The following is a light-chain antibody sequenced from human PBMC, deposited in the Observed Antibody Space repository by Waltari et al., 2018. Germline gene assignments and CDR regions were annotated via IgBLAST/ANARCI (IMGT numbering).Light chain of an antibody. J-gene: IGKJ2*01. CDR3: QQYYTTPYT. CDR2: WAS. V-gene: IGKV4-1*01. CDR1: SSVFYSSNNKNY. Sequence: DIVMTQSSDPLAVSLGERATIRRRFSSSVFYSSNNKNYLAWYQQKPGQPPKLLIYWASTRQSGVPDRFSGSGSGTEFTLTISSLQSEDVAIYYCQQYYTTPYTFGQGTKLEIK.